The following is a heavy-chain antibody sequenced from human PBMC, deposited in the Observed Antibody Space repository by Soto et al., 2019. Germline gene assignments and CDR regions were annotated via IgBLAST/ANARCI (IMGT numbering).Heavy chain of an antibody. D-gene: IGHD3-3*01. CDR1: GLVFSTYL. V-gene: IGHV3-7*01. CDR2: IKEDGSEN. CDR3: ARESRFLEWLSLNWFDP. Sequence: GGSLRLSCAASGLVFSTYLMSWVRQGPGKGLEWVASIKEDGSENYYVDSVKGRFTISRDNVKNSLYLQMNSLRDEDTAVYYCARESRFLEWLSLNWFDPWGQGTLVTVSS. J-gene: IGHJ5*02.